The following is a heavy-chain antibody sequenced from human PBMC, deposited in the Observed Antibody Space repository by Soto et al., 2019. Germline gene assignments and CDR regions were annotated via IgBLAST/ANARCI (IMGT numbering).Heavy chain of an antibody. V-gene: IGHV3-23*01. CDR3: AKEMTSGYYRFDY. CDR2: ISGTGGST. J-gene: IGHJ4*02. D-gene: IGHD3-22*01. CDR1: GFTFSSYA. Sequence: GGSLRLSCAASGFTFSSYAMSWVRQTPGKGLEWVSTISGTGGSTYYPDSVKGRFTISRDNSKNTVYLQMNSLRAEDAAVYYCAKEMTSGYYRFDYWGQGTLVPVSS.